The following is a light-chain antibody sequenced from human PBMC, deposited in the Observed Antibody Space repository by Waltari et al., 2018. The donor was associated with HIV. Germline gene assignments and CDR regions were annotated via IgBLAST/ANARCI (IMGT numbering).Light chain of an antibody. Sequence: EIVLTQSPGTLSLSPGERATLSCRASQSVSSSYLAWYQQKPGQAPRLLIYGASSRATGIPDRFSGSGSGTDFTLTISRLEPEDFVVYYCQQYGSSPGRTFGQGTKVEIK. CDR1: QSVSSSY. J-gene: IGKJ1*01. CDR3: QQYGSSPGRT. V-gene: IGKV3-20*01. CDR2: GAS.